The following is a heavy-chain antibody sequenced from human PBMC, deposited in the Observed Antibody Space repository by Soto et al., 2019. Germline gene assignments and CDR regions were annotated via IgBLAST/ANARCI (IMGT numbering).Heavy chain of an antibody. CDR3: ASDRDYGDYVLDS. CDR1: GYTFTSYG. D-gene: IGHD4-17*01. J-gene: IGHJ4*02. CDR2: ISAYNGNT. V-gene: IGHV1-18*01. Sequence: ASVKVSCKASGYTFTSYGISWVRQAPGQGLEWMGWISAYNGNTNYAQKLQGRVTMTTDTSTSTAYMELRSLRSDDTAVYYCASDRDYGDYVLDSCAQRDLVPISS.